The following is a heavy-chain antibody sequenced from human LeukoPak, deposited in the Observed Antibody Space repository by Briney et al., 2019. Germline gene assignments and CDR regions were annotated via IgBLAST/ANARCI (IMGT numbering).Heavy chain of an antibody. Sequence: GGSLRLSCAASGFTFSSYWMSWVRQAPGEGLEWVANIKQDGSEKYYVDTVKGRFTISRDNAKNSLYLQMNSLRAEDTAVYYCARDRWFGELFHDAFDIWGQGTMVTVSS. D-gene: IGHD3-10*01. CDR2: IKQDGSEK. CDR1: GFTFSSYW. CDR3: ARDRWFGELFHDAFDI. J-gene: IGHJ3*02. V-gene: IGHV3-7*03.